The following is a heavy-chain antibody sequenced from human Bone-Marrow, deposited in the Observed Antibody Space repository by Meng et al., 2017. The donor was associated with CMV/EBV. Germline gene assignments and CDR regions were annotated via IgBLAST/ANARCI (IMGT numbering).Heavy chain of an antibody. CDR2: ISYDGSNK. J-gene: IGHJ5*02. D-gene: IGHD4-11*01. Sequence: SLKISCAASGFTFSSYAMHWVRQAPGKGLEWVAVISYDGSNKYYADSVKGRFTISRDNSKNTLYLQMNSLRAEDTAVYYCARSCRRTVAGPFDPWGQGTLVTVSS. V-gene: IGHV3-30-3*01. CDR3: ARSCRRTVAGPFDP. CDR1: GFTFSSYA.